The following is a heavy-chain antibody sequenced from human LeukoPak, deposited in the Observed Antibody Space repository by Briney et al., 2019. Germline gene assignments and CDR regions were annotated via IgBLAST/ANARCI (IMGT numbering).Heavy chain of an antibody. CDR1: GSDFGAYE. CDR2: FAGSDTTT. V-gene: IGHV3-48*03. Sequence: GSLRLSCAASGSDFGAYEMNWVRQAPGKGLEWVAYFAGSDTTTYYADSVKGRFTISRDNAKNSLYLQMNSLRAEDTAPYYCTTLGYHLDSWGQGTLVTVSS. D-gene: IGHD3-22*01. J-gene: IGHJ4*02. CDR3: TTLGYHLDS.